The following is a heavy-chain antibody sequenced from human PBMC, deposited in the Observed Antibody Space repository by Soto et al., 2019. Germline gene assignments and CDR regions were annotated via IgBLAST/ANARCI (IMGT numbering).Heavy chain of an antibody. J-gene: IGHJ5*02. Sequence: SETLSLTXTVSGGSISSYYWSWIRQPPGKGLEWIGSIYYSGSTYYNPSLKSRVTISVDTSKNQFSLKLSSVTAADTAVYYCARQGKLGYCSGGSCYNNWFDPWGQGTLVTVSS. CDR1: GGSISSYY. CDR3: ARQGKLGYCSGGSCYNNWFDP. CDR2: IYYSGST. V-gene: IGHV4-39*01. D-gene: IGHD2-15*01.